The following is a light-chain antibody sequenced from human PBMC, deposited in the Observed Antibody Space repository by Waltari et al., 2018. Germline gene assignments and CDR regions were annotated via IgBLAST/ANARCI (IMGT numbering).Light chain of an antibody. CDR1: QSLLHTDGRTY. J-gene: IGKJ4*01. CDR2: RVS. Sequence: DIVMTQTPPSLPVTHGEPASISCRSSQSLLHTDGRTYLYWYLQKPGQPPRLLIYRVSNRFSGVSDRFNGSGSGTDFTLKISRVEAEDVGVYYCMQTLQTPLTFGGGTKVEIK. V-gene: IGKV2D-29*01. CDR3: MQTLQTPLT.